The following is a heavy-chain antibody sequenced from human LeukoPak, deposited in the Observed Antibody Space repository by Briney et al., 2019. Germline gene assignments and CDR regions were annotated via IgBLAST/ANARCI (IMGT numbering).Heavy chain of an antibody. J-gene: IGHJ3*02. CDR2: INPNSGGT. D-gene: IGHD1-26*01. CDR1: GYTFTGYY. Sequence: ASVKASCKASGYTFTGYYMHWVRQAPGQGLEWMGWINPNSGGTNYAQKFQGRVTMTRDTSISTVYMELSRLRSDDTAVYYCARGELLKPYYDAFDIWGQGTMVTVSS. V-gene: IGHV1-2*02. CDR3: ARGELLKPYYDAFDI.